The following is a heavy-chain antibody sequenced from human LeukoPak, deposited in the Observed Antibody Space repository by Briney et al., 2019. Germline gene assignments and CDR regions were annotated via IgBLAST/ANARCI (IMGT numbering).Heavy chain of an antibody. CDR2: IRYDGSDR. J-gene: IGHJ5*02. V-gene: IGHV3-30*02. CDR1: GFILSSHG. Sequence: GGSLRLSCAASGFILSSHGMHWVRQAPGKGLEWVAFIRYDGSDRYYADSVKGRFTISRDNSKNTLYLQMNSLRAEDTAVYYCASRVIGWYRDANLFDPWGQGTLVTVSS. CDR3: ASRVIGWYRDANLFDP. D-gene: IGHD6-19*01.